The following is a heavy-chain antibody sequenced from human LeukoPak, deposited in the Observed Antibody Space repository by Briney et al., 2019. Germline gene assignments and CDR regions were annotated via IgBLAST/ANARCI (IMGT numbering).Heavy chain of an antibody. V-gene: IGHV4-59*01. CDR1: GGSISTYY. CDR2: IYYAGNT. D-gene: IGHD3-3*01. CDR3: ARGESWSGYYLDY. Sequence: SETLSLTCIVSGGSISTYYWTWIRQPPGKGLEWIGYIYYAGNTNYNPSLKGRVTMSVDTSKNQLSLKLSSVTSADTAMYYCARGESWSGYYLDYWGPGTLVTVSS. J-gene: IGHJ4*02.